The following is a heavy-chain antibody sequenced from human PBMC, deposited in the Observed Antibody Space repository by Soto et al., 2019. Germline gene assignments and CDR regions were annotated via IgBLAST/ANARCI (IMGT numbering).Heavy chain of an antibody. CDR1: GFIFSSYW. J-gene: IGHJ4*02. CDR3: AKDKDRGGDNYPPFDY. D-gene: IGHD4-17*01. Sequence: GGSLRLSCAASGFIFSSYWMSWVRQAPGKGLEWVANIKQDGRDKYYTETVKGRFTISRDNSKNTFFLQMNTLRVEDTVFFFCAKDKDRGGDNYPPFDYWGQGALVTVSS. CDR2: IKQDGRDK. V-gene: IGHV3-7*04.